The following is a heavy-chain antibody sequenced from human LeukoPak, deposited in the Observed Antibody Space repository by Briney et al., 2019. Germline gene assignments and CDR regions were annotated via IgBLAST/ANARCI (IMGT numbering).Heavy chain of an antibody. D-gene: IGHD5-18*01. CDR1: GYTFTSYD. J-gene: IGHJ2*01. Sequence: GASVKVSCKAAGYTFTSYDINWVRQAPGQGLEWIGWMNPTSGNTGYAQKFQGRVTMTRDASIATAYMELSSLTSEDTALYYCTRMRGYTYGYWYLDLWGRGTPVTVSS. CDR2: MNPTSGNT. CDR3: TRMRGYTYGYWYLDL. V-gene: IGHV1-8*01.